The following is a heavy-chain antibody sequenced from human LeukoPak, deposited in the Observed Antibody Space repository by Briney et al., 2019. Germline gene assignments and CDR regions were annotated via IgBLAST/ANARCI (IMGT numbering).Heavy chain of an antibody. Sequence: ASVKVSCKASGYTFTSYGISWVRQAPGQGLEWMGWISGYNGNTNYAQKFQGRVTMTIDTSTSTLYMELRSLRSDDTAVYYCARGHYTYGLNYWGQGTLVTVSS. D-gene: IGHD5-18*01. CDR1: GYTFTSYG. CDR2: ISGYNGNT. V-gene: IGHV1-18*01. J-gene: IGHJ4*02. CDR3: ARGHYTYGLNY.